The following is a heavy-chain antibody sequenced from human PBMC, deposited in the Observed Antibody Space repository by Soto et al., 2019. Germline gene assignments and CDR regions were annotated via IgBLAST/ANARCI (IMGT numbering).Heavy chain of an antibody. V-gene: IGHV3-48*01. Sequence: PGGPLSLSCAASGFTFNTYASDWVRQAPGKGLEWLSYISSSGSNLFYADSVQGRFTIFRDNAKNTLYLQMNSLRAEVTAVYYCAREVAVDRYDYWGPGTLVTVS. J-gene: IGHJ4*02. CDR2: ISSSGSNL. CDR1: GFTFNTYA. CDR3: AREVAVDRYDY. D-gene: IGHD6-19*01.